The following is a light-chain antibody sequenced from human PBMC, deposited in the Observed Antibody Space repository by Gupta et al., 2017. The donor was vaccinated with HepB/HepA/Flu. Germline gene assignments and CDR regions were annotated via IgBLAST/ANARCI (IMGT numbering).Light chain of an antibody. V-gene: IGKV4-1*01. J-gene: IGKJ4*01. CDR3: QQYYQSPLT. CDR1: QSLLYRFDNRDY. CDR2: WAS. Sequence: DIVMTQSPASPAVSLGERAIINCKSSQSLLYRFDNRDYVAWYQQKPGQPPKLLIYWASTRKSGVPDRFSGSGSGTDFTLTISSLQAEDVAVYDCQQYYQSPLTFGGGTKVE.